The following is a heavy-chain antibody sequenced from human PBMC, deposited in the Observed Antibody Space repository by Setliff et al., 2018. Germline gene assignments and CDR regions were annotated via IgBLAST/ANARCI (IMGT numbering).Heavy chain of an antibody. V-gene: IGHV1-2*02. CDR2: INPNNGDR. CDR3: ARAGQLDYFQH. Sequence: ASVKVSCKASGYTFTGYYMHWVRQAPGRGLEWMGWINPNNGDRKSAQKFQGRVTMTRDTSISTVYMELSSLRSDDTAVYYCARAGQLDYFQHWGQGTLVTVSS. CDR1: GYTFTGYY. J-gene: IGHJ1*01. D-gene: IGHD6-13*01.